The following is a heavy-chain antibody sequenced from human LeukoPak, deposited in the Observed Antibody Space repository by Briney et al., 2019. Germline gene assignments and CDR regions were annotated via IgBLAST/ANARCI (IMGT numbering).Heavy chain of an antibody. Sequence: GGSLRLSCAASGFTLSSHRMDWVRQAPGKGLEWVSSISSRSSFKDYADSVKGRFTISRDNAKNLLYLQMNSLRAEDTAVCFCAKDGGFWGDYSYFDYWGQGTQVTVSS. V-gene: IGHV3-21*06. CDR2: ISSRSSFK. CDR3: AKDGGFWGDYSYFDY. D-gene: IGHD3-3*01. CDR1: GFTLSSHR. J-gene: IGHJ4*02.